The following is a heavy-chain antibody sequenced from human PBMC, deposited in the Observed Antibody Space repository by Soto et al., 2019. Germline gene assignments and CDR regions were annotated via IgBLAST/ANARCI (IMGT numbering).Heavy chain of an antibody. CDR3: AKAYFVWSSEQPYYFDY. Sequence: EVQLLDSGGGLVQPGGSLRLSCAASGFTFSNYAMTWVRQGPGKGLEWVSGISGSGGRSYYADSVKGRFTISRDNSKSTLYLQMNSLRAEDMAVYYCAKAYFVWSSEQPYYFDYWGQGTLVTVSS. V-gene: IGHV3-23*01. CDR1: GFTFSNYA. CDR2: ISGSGGRS. D-gene: IGHD3-16*01. J-gene: IGHJ4*02.